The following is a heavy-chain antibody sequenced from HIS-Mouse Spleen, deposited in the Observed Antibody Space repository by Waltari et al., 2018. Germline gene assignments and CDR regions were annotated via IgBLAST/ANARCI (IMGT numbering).Heavy chain of an antibody. CDR3: AREIPYSSSWYDWYFDL. D-gene: IGHD6-13*01. V-gene: IGHV4-39*07. Sequence: QLQLQESGPGLVKPSETLSLTCTVSGGSISSSSYYWGWIRQPPGKGLGRIGRIYYCGSTYYNPSLKSRVTISVDTSKNQFSLKLSSVTAADTAVYYCAREIPYSSSWYDWYFDLWGRGTLVTVSS. CDR1: GGSISSSSYY. CDR2: IYYCGST. J-gene: IGHJ2*01.